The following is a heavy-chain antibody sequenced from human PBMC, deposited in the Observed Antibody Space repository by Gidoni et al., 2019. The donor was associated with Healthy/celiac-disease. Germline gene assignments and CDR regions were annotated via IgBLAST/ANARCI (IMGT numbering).Heavy chain of an antibody. Sequence: QVQLQASGPGLVKPSQTLSLTCTGSGGSISSGGYYWSWIRQHPGKGLEWIGYIYYSGSTYYNPSLKSLVTISVDTSKNQFSLKLSSVTAADTAVYYCARAPGALYYFDYWGQGTLVTVSS. J-gene: IGHJ4*02. CDR2: IYYSGST. CDR3: ARAPGALYYFDY. CDR1: GGSISSGGYY. D-gene: IGHD1-26*01. V-gene: IGHV4-31*01.